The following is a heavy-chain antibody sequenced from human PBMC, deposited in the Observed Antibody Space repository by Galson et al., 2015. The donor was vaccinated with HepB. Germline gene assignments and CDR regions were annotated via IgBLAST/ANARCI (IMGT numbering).Heavy chain of an antibody. Sequence: SLRLSCAASGFTFSSYSMNWVRQAPGKGLEWVSSISSSSSYIYYADSVKGRFTISRDNAKNSLYLQMNSLRAEDTAVYYCARERSVSQLEWYYYYGMDVWGQGTTVTVSS. CDR1: GFTFSSYS. CDR3: ARERSVSQLEWYYYYGMDV. J-gene: IGHJ6*02. V-gene: IGHV3-21*01. D-gene: IGHD3-10*01. CDR2: ISSSSSYI.